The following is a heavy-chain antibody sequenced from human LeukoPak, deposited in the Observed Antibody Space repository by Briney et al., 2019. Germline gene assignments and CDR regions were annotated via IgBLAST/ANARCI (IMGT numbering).Heavy chain of an antibody. V-gene: IGHV3-23*01. J-gene: IGHJ4*02. CDR1: GFTFSTYG. CDR2: ISDSGGRT. Sequence: PGGSLRLSCAASGFTFSTYGMSWVRQAPGKGLEWVSSISDSGGRTYYADSVKGRLTISRDNAKNSLYLQMNSLRAEDTAVYYCARFELPSGSYYNGGGTDYWGQGTLVTVSS. D-gene: IGHD3-10*01. CDR3: ARFELPSGSYYNGGGTDY.